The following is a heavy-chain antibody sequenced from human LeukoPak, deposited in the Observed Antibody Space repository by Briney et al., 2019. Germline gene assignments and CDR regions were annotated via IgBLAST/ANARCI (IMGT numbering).Heavy chain of an antibody. Sequence: GGSLRLSCAASGFTVSSNYMSWVRQAPGKGLEWVSVIYSGGSTYYADSVKGRFTISRDNSKNTLYLQMNSLRAEDTAVYYCARKHYYDSSGYSYYFDYWGQGTLVTVSS. CDR2: IYSGGST. CDR1: GFTVSSNY. V-gene: IGHV3-53*01. J-gene: IGHJ4*02. D-gene: IGHD3-22*01. CDR3: ARKHYYDSSGYSYYFDY.